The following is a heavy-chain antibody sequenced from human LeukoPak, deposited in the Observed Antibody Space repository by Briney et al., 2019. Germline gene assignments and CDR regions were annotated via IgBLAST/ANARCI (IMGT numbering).Heavy chain of an antibody. V-gene: IGHV1-2*02. D-gene: IGHD1-26*01. CDR1: GYTFTGYY. J-gene: IGHJ4*02. CDR2: INPNSGGT. Sequence: AASVKVSCKASGYTFTGYYMHWVRQAPGQGLEWMGWINPNSGGTNYAQKFQGRVTMTRDTSISTAYMELSRLRSDDTAVYYCARLGAAAGTSIVGATAADYWGQGTLVTVSS. CDR3: ARLGAAAGTSIVGATAADY.